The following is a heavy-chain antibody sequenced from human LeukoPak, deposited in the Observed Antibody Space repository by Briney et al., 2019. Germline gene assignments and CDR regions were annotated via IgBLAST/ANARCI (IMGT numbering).Heavy chain of an antibody. CDR2: ITTYNGNT. J-gene: IGHJ6*02. Sequence: ASVKVSCKASGYTFTTYGISWVRQAPGQGLEWMGWITTYNGNTNYAQKLQGRVTMTTDTSTSTAYMDLRSLRSDDTAMYYCARRGLERIAAAVGGMDVWGQGTTVTVSS. CDR3: ARRGLERIAAAVGGMDV. D-gene: IGHD6-13*01. CDR1: GYTFTTYG. V-gene: IGHV1-18*01.